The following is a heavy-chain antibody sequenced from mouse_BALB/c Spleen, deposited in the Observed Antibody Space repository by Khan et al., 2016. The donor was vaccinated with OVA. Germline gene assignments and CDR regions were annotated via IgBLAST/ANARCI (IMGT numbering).Heavy chain of an antibody. V-gene: IGHV9-3-1*01. CDR2: IYTYTGEP. Sequence: QIQLVQSGPELKKPGETVKISCKASGYTFTNYGMNWVKQAPGKVLKWMGWIYTYTGEPTYADDFKGRFAFSLETSASTAYLQINNLKNEDTATYFCARGGSRAMDYWCQGTSVTVSS. J-gene: IGHJ4*01. CDR3: ARGGSRAMDY. D-gene: IGHD1-1*01. CDR1: GYTFTNYG.